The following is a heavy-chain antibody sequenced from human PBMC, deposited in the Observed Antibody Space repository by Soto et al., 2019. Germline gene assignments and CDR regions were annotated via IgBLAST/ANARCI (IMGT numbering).Heavy chain of an antibody. Sequence: QVQLVQSGAEVKKPGASVKVSCKASGYTFTSYAMHWVRQAPGQRLEWMGWINAGNGNTKYSQKFQGRVTITRDTSASTAYMELSSLRSEDTAVYYCARYIGVVPAAIPGHYFDYWGQGTLVTVSS. CDR2: INAGNGNT. CDR3: ARYIGVVPAAIPGHYFDY. V-gene: IGHV1-3*01. D-gene: IGHD2-2*01. J-gene: IGHJ4*02. CDR1: GYTFTSYA.